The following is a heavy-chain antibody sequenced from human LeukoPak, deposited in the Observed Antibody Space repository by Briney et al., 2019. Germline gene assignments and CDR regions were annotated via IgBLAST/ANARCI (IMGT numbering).Heavy chain of an antibody. J-gene: IGHJ4*02. CDR3: AKFDRRNVVVTSNIDY. CDR1: GFTFSSYG. CDR2: ISYDGSNK. V-gene: IGHV3-30*18. D-gene: IGHD2-21*02. Sequence: GGSLRLSCAASGFTFSSYGMHWVRQAPGKGLEWVAVISYDGSNKYYADSVKGRFTISRDNSKNTLYLQMNSLRAEDTAVYYCAKFDRRNVVVTSNIDYWGQGTLVTVSS.